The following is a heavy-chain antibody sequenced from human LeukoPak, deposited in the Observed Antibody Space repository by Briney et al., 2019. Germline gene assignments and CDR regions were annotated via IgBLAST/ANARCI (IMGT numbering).Heavy chain of an antibody. Sequence: SETLSLTCTASGGSLSSSNYYWAWIRQPPGKGLEWIGNIYYTGSDYYNPSLKSRVTISVDTSKNQFSLKLSSVTAADTAVYYCASVSGTTRAFDIWGQGTMVAVSS. CDR2: IYYTGSD. CDR3: ASVSGTTRAFDI. D-gene: IGHD1-1*01. V-gene: IGHV4-39*01. J-gene: IGHJ3*02. CDR1: GGSLSSSNYY.